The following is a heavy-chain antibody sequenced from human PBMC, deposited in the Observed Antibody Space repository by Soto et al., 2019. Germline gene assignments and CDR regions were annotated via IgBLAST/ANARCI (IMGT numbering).Heavy chain of an antibody. CDR1: RVSLPSRGMC. V-gene: IGHV2-70*13. D-gene: IGHD1-20*01. Sequence: SGPTLVNPRETLILPCTLSRVSLPSRGMCVSWIRHSPRKSREWLAPSQRDEEDKYYSTSLKTRLTISKDTRKNQVVLTMANMEPADTATYYCARSIRGPRRFNGMD. J-gene: IGHJ6*01. CDR2: SQRDEEDK. CDR3: ARSIRGPRRFNGMD.